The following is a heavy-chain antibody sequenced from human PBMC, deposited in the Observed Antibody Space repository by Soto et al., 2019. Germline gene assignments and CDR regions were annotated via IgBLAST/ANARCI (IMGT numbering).Heavy chain of an antibody. CDR1: GFTFSSYA. CDR3: ARRGPGTYLDY. V-gene: IGHV3-23*01. CDR2: VSGSGGST. Sequence: EVQLLESGGGLVQPGGSLRLSCAASGFTFSSYAMRWVRQAPGKGLEWVSAVSGSGGSTYYADSVKGRFSISRDNSKNTLYLQMNSLRAEDTAVYYCARRGPGTYLDYWGQGTLVTVSS. D-gene: IGHD6-13*01. J-gene: IGHJ4*02.